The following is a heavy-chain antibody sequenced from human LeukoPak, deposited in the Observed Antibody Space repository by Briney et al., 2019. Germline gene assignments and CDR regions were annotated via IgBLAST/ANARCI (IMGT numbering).Heavy chain of an antibody. CDR1: GFTFSSYA. D-gene: IGHD2-8*02. J-gene: IGHJ3*02. Sequence: PGGSLRLSCAAPGFTFSSYAMSWVRQAPGKGLEWVSAISGSGGSTYYADSVKGRFTISRDNSKNTLYLQMNSLRAEDTAVYYCAKGFVVYAMSRTDAFDIWGQGTMVTVSS. V-gene: IGHV3-23*01. CDR2: ISGSGGST. CDR3: AKGFVVYAMSRTDAFDI.